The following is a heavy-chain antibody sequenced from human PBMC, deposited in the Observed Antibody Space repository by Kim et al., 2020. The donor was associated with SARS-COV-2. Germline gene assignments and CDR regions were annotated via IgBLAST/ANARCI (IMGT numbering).Heavy chain of an antibody. Sequence: GGSLRLSCAASGFAGFTFSSYAMSWVRQAPGKGLEWVSGISGSGGGTYYADSVKGRFTISRDDSKKTLYLQMNSLRAEDTAVYYCANLNPGFWGQGTLVIVSS. CDR2: ISGSGGGT. J-gene: IGHJ4*02. CDR3: ANLNPGF. CDR1: GFAGFTFSSYA. V-gene: IGHV3-23*01.